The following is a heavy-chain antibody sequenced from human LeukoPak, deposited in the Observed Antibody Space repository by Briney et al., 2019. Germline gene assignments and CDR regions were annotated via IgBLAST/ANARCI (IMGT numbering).Heavy chain of an antibody. V-gene: IGHV4-31*03. CDR2: IYHTGST. CDR3: ARSGLGLPIDY. J-gene: IGHJ4*02. D-gene: IGHD7-27*01. Sequence: NPSQTLSLTCTVSGGSISTGGYYWSWIRQLPGKGREWIGYIYHTGSTYYNPSLKSRGIISVGTSNNQFSLRLTSVTAADTAVYYCARSGLGLPIDYWGQGTLVTVSS. CDR1: GGSISTGGYY.